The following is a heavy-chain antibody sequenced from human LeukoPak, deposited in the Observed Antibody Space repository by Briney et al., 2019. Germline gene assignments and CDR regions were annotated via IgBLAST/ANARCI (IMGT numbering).Heavy chain of an antibody. V-gene: IGHV4-61*02. CDR1: GGSISSDNYS. D-gene: IGHD3-22*01. CDR3: AREKIGYYDGSGRGWFDP. CDR2: VYTSGST. J-gene: IGHJ5*02. Sequence: PSQTLSLTCTVPGGSISSDNYSWSWIRQPAGKGLEWIGRVYTSGSTNYHPSLKSRVTISVDTSKKQFSLKLSSVTAADTAVYYCAREKIGYYDGSGRGWFDPWGQGTLVTVSS.